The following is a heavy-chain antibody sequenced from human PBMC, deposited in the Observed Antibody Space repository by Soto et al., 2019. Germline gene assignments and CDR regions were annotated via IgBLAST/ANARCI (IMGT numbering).Heavy chain of an antibody. D-gene: IGHD2-8*02. V-gene: IGHV3-23*01. Sequence: GGSLRLSCAASGFTFSDYAMSWVRQAPGKGLEWVSSISSGGGSPYYADSVKGRFTISRNNSKNTLFLQMNSLRAEDTAVYYCARGSASKSGHLWYFDLWGSGPLVTVSS. J-gene: IGHJ2*01. CDR1: GFTFSDYA. CDR2: ISSGGGSP. CDR3: ARGSASKSGHLWYFDL.